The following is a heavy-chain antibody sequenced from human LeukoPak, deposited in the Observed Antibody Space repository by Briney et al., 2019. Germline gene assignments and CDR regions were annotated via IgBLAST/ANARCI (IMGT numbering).Heavy chain of an antibody. Sequence: GEFMKISCKGSGYISSSYWIWWVRQMAGKGLGCMRIICPGNSDTKYNPSVPGQVTISANKSISTAYLQWSSLKASDTAMYYCARQNYYYMDVWGKGTTVTVSS. CDR2: ICPGNSDT. CDR1: GYISSSYW. CDR3: ARQNYYYMDV. J-gene: IGHJ6*03. V-gene: IGHV5-51*01.